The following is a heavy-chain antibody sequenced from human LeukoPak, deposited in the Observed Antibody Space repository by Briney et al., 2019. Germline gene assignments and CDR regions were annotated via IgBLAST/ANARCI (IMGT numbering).Heavy chain of an antibody. CDR3: AEIGITMIGGV. V-gene: IGHV3-48*03. CDR1: GLTCTSYE. Sequence: GRSLRLSCATSGLTCTSYEMNFVRQAPGEGWMWVSYISISGSTIYYADSVKGRFTISRDNAKNSLYPQMNSLRGEDTAVYYCAEIGITMIGGVWGKGTTVTISS. CDR2: ISISGSTI. J-gene: IGHJ6*04. D-gene: IGHD3-10*02.